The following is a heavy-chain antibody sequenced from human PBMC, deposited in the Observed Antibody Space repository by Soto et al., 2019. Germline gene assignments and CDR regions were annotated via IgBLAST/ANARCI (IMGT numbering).Heavy chain of an antibody. CDR2: IGPESGAT. Sequence: ASVKVSCKASGYTFTGHYIHWVRQAPEQGPEWMGEIGPESGATRYAQKFQGRVTMTRDMSITTVYMELNNLRPDVTAVYYCGRGRSGQIVVFYWGQGTPVTVSS. J-gene: IGHJ4*02. CDR1: GYTFTGHY. D-gene: IGHD1-26*01. CDR3: GRGRSGQIVVFY. V-gene: IGHV1-2*02.